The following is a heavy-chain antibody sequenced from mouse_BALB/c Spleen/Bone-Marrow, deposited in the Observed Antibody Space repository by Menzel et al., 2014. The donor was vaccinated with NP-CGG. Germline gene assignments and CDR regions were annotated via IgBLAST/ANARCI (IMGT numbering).Heavy chain of an antibody. CDR1: GYTFTSYW. V-gene: IGHV1S127*01. Sequence: VQLQQSGAELVKPGASVKMSCKASGYTFTSYWMHWVKQRPGQGLEWIGTIDPSDSYTSYNQKFKGKATLTVDTSSSTAYMQLSSLTSADSAVYYCTRRDTTVERAWFAYWGQGTLVTVSA. D-gene: IGHD1-1*01. J-gene: IGHJ3*01. CDR2: IDPSDSYT. CDR3: TRRDTTVERAWFAY.